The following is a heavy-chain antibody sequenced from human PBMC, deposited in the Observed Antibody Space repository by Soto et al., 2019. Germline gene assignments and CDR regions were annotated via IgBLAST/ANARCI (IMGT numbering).Heavy chain of an antibody. CDR1: GFTFSSYA. V-gene: IGHV3-30-3*01. CDR2: ISYDGSNK. Sequence: QVQLVESGGGVVQPVRSLRLSCAASGFTFSSYAMHWVRQAPGKGLEWVAVISYDGSNKYYADSVKGRFTISRDNSKNTLYLQMNSLRAEDTAVYYCAREKGNYWGQGTLVTVSS. J-gene: IGHJ4*02. CDR3: AREKGNY.